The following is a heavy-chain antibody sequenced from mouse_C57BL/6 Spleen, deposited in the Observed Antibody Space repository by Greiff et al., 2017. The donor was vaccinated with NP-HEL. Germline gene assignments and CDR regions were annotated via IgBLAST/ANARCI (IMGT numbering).Heavy chain of an antibody. D-gene: IGHD2-1*01. CDR3: ARPRGNPWYFDV. J-gene: IGHJ1*03. Sequence: EVQLVESGGGLVKPGGSLKLSCAASGFTFSDYGMHWVRQAPEKGLEWVAYISSGSSTIYYADTVKGRFTISRDNAKNTLFLQMTRLRSEDTAMYYCARPRGNPWYFDVWGTGTTVTVSS. V-gene: IGHV5-17*01. CDR1: GFTFSDYG. CDR2: ISSGSSTI.